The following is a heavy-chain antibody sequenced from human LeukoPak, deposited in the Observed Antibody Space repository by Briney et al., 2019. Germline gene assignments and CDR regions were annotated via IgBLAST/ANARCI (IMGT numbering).Heavy chain of an antibody. J-gene: IGHJ4*02. D-gene: IGHD3-10*01. Sequence: PGGSLRLSCAASGFTFDDYAMHWVRQAPGKGLEWVSLISWDGGSTYYADSVKGRFTISRDNSKNSLYLQMNSLRAEDTALYYCAKDLIRFGEGIYLGYWGQGTLVTVSS. CDR3: AKDLIRFGEGIYLGY. CDR2: ISWDGGST. V-gene: IGHV3-43D*03. CDR1: GFTFDDYA.